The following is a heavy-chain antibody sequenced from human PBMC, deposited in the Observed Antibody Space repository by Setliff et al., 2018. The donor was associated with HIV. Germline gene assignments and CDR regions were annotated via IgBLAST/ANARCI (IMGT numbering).Heavy chain of an antibody. CDR2: INPIGGNT. Sequence: ASVKVSCKASGYTFTSYYIHWVRQAPGQGLEWMGRINPIGGNTGYAQKFQGRVTMTRNTSISTAYMDLSSLRSEDTAVYYCARGKVLRGNILYYWGRGTLVTVSS. D-gene: IGHD2-8*01. J-gene: IGHJ4*02. CDR1: GYTFTSYY. CDR3: ARGKVLRGNILYY. V-gene: IGHV1-46*01.